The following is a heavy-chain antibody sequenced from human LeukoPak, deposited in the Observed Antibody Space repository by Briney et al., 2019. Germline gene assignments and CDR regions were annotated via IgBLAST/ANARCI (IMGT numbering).Heavy chain of an antibody. Sequence: PGGSLRLSCAASEFIFSSYAMTWLRQAPGKGLEWVSLIRGTGGNTYYADSVKGGFTMSRDNSKNTLYLQLNSLRAEDTAVYYCAKGPKQQLVGSRGHFFDYWGQGTLVTVSS. D-gene: IGHD6-13*01. CDR3: AKGPKQQLVGSRGHFFDY. J-gene: IGHJ4*02. CDR2: IRGTGGNT. V-gene: IGHV3-23*01. CDR1: EFIFSSYA.